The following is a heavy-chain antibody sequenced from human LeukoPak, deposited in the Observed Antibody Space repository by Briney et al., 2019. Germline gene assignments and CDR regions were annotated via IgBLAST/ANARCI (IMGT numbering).Heavy chain of an antibody. V-gene: IGHV3-64D*06. CDR2: ISSNGDNT. Sequence: PGGSLRLSCSVSGFTFSTYVMHWVRQAPGKGLEYVSAISSNGDNTYYVGSVKGRFTISRDNSKNTLYLQMSSLRADDTAVYYCVRGTGYWGQGTLVTVSS. J-gene: IGHJ4*02. CDR3: VRGTGY. CDR1: GFTFSTYV.